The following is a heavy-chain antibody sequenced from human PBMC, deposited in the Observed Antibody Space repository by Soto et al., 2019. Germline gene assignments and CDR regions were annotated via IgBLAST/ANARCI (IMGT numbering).Heavy chain of an antibody. CDR2: IYWNDDK. CDR3: AHSLEKGWGSSRYFDL. CDR1: GFSLITSGVG. Sequence: SRPTLVNPTETLTLTGTFSGFSLITSGVGVGWIRQPPGKALEWLALIYWNDDKRYSPSLKSRLTITKDTSKNQVVLTMTNMDPVDTATYYCAHSLEKGWGSSRYFDLWGRGTLVTVSS. D-gene: IGHD3-16*01. V-gene: IGHV2-5*01. J-gene: IGHJ2*01.